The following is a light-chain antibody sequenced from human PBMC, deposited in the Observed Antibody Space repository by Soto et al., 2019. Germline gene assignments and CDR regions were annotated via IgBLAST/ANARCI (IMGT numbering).Light chain of an antibody. V-gene: IGKV3-15*01. CDR3: QQYHIWPSWT. J-gene: IGKJ1*01. Sequence: EVVMTQSPATLSVSPGDKVSLSCRANQTISNTLAWYQQKPGQAPRLLIYAASTRATGVSARFRGTGSGTDFTLTISSLQSEDFAVYFCQQYHIWPSWTFGQGTKVDIK. CDR1: QTISNT. CDR2: AAS.